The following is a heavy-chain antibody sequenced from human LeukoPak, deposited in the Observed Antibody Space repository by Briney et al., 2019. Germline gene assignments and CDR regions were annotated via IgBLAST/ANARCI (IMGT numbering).Heavy chain of an antibody. CDR2: IRDSGSST. CDR3: ATRSYFDY. J-gene: IGHJ4*02. CDR1: GFTFSSYA. V-gene: IGHV3-23*01. Sequence: GGSLRLSCAASGFTFSSYAMSWVRQAPGKGLEWVSAIRDSGSSTHYADSVKGRFTTSRDNSKNTLYLQMNSLRAEDTAVYYCATRSYFDYWGQGTLVTVSS.